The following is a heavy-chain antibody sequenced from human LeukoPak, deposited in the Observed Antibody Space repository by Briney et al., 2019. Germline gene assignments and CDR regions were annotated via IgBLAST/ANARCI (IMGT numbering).Heavy chain of an antibody. D-gene: IGHD1-14*01. CDR3: TKAQLPRHEPGNFYFDY. CDR1: GFTFSTYG. CDR2: VSYDESSI. V-gene: IGHV3-30*18. Sequence: PGGSLRLSCAASGFTFSTYGMHWVRQAPGKGLEWVAVVSYDESSIYYADSVKGRFTISRDNSKDTVFLHMNSLRSDDTAVYYCTKAQLPRHEPGNFYFDYWGQGILVTVSS. J-gene: IGHJ4*02.